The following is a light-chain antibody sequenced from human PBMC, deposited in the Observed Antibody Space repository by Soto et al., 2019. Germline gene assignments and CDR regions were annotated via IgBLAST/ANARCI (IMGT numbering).Light chain of an antibody. Sequence: EIVLTQSPATLSLSPGERATLSCRASQSVSRYLAWYQQKPGQAPRLLICDASDGATGIPAKFSGSGSGTGVSLIISSLEPEDFAVYYCQQRSNWSVTFGPGTKVDIK. CDR2: DAS. J-gene: IGKJ3*01. CDR1: QSVSRY. V-gene: IGKV3-11*01. CDR3: QQRSNWSVT.